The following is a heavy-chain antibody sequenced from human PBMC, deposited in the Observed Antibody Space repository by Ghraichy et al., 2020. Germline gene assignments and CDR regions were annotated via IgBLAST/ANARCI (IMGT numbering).Heavy chain of an antibody. CDR3: VRDRTLERVKYAHDAFDV. J-gene: IGHJ3*01. Sequence: ASVKVSCKSSGYTFTTYDLSWVRQAPGQGLEWMGWISAYNGNTGYAQKFQGRITMTTDTSTTTAYMELRSLRYDDTAVYYCVRDRTLERVKYAHDAFDVWGQGTMVTVSS. V-gene: IGHV1-18*04. CDR1: GYTFTTYD. D-gene: IGHD1-1*01. CDR2: ISAYNGNT.